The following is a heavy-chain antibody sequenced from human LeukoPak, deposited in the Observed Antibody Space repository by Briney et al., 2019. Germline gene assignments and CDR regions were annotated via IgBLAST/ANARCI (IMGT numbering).Heavy chain of an antibody. CDR2: IYTSGST. D-gene: IGHD2-2*01. CDR3: ARDYCSSTSCYFSRTNWFDP. V-gene: IGHV4-4*07. CDR1: GGSISSYY. J-gene: IGHJ5*02. Sequence: SETLSLTCTVSGGSISSYYWSWIRQPAGKGLEWIGHIYTSGSTNYNPSLKSRVTMSVDTSKNQFSLKLSSVTAADTAVYYCARDYCSSTSCYFSRTNWFDPWGQGTLVTVSS.